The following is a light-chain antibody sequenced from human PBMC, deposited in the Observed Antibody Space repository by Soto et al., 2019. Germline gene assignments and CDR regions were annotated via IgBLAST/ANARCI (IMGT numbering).Light chain of an antibody. CDR3: GTWDSSLSYV. Sequence: QSALTQPPSVSAAPGQKVTISCSGGSSKIGNNYVSWFQQLPGTAPKLLIYENNKRPSGIPDRFSGSKSGASATLDITGLQTGDEADYYCGTWDSSLSYVFGTGTKVTVL. J-gene: IGLJ1*01. CDR1: SSKIGNNY. V-gene: IGLV1-51*02. CDR2: ENN.